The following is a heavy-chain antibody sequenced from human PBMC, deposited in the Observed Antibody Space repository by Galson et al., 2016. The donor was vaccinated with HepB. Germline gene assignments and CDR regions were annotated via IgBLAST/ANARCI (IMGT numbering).Heavy chain of an antibody. V-gene: IGHV4-4*02. J-gene: IGHJ4*01. Sequence: SETLSLTCAVSGVSINPNGCWIWVRQPPGKGLEWVGEIFHTGNTEYNPSLKSRVTVSADKSKNQFSLRLTSVTAADTAVYYCAKIRYSSKDRDQSDYWGQGTLVTVSS. D-gene: IGHD6-19*01. CDR2: IFHTGNT. CDR1: GVSINPNGC. CDR3: AKIRYSSKDRDQSDY.